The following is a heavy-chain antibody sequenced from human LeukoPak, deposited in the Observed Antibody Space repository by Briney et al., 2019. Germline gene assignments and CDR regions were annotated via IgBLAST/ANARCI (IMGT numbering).Heavy chain of an antibody. CDR2: IWYDGSNK. CDR1: GFTFSSYG. J-gene: IGHJ6*02. D-gene: IGHD2-2*01. V-gene: IGHV3-33*06. CDR3: AKDPKYCSSTSCYEPYYYYGMDV. Sequence: GGSLRLSCAASGFTFSSYGMHWVRQAPGKGLEWVAVIWYDGSNKYYADSVKGRFTISRDNSKNTLYLQMNSLRAEDTAVYYCAKDPKYCSSTSCYEPYYYYGMDVWGQGTLVTVSS.